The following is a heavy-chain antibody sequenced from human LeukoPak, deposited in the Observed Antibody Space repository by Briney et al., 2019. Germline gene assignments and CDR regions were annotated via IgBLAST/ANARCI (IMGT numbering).Heavy chain of an antibody. J-gene: IGHJ4*02. CDR2: FNPNSGGT. D-gene: IGHD2-2*01. CDR3: ARGYAYFDY. V-gene: IGHV1-2*02. CDR1: GYILTDFY. Sequence: AASVTVSCKASGYILTDFYVHWVRLAPGQGLEWMGWFNPNSGGTNYAQKFQGRVTMTGDTSSNTAYMELSRLTSDDTAVYYCARGYAYFDYWGQGSLVTVSS.